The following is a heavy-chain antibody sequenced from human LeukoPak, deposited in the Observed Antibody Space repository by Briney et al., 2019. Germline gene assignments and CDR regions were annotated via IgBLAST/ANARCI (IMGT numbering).Heavy chain of an antibody. CDR1: GGSISSSGYY. D-gene: IGHD4-11*01. CDR2: IYYSGST. Sequence: PSETLSLTCTVSGGSISSSGYYWGWIRQPPGKGLEWIGTIYYSGSTYYNPSLKTRVTISVDTSKNQFSPKLSSVTAADTAVYYCARFRTLTTHFDYWGQGTLVTVSS. V-gene: IGHV4-39*01. J-gene: IGHJ4*02. CDR3: ARFRTLTTHFDY.